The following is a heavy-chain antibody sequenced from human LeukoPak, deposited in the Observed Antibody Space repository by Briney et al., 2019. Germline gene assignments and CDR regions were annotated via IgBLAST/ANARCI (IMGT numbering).Heavy chain of an antibody. CDR1: GFIFSSYE. D-gene: IGHD3-16*01. V-gene: IGHV3-48*03. CDR2: IGTSGSII. Sequence: GGSLGLSCAASGFIFSSYEMNWVRQAPGKGLEGVSYIGTSGSIIYYADSVKGRFTISRDNAKNSLYLQMNSLRAEDTAVYYCARAHYDSGPYSFDYWGQGTLVTVSS. CDR3: ARAHYDSGPYSFDY. J-gene: IGHJ4*02.